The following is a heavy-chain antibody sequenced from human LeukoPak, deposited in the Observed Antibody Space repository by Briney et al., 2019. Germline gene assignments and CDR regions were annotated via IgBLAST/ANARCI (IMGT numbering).Heavy chain of an antibody. D-gene: IGHD3-9*01. V-gene: IGHV3-48*03. CDR2: ISSSGSTI. J-gene: IGHJ4*02. CDR1: GFTFSSYE. CDR3: ARAYYDILTGYYWYYFDY. Sequence: GGSLRLSCAASGFTFSSYEMNWVLQAPGKGLEWVSYISSSGSTIYYADSVKGRFTISRDNAKNSLYLQMNSLRAEDTAAYYCARAYYDILTGYYWYYFDYWGQGTLVTVSS.